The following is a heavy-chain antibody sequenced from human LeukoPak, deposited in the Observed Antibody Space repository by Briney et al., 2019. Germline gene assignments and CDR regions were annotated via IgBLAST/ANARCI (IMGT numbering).Heavy chain of an antibody. D-gene: IGHD1-26*01. CDR3: ARGRRVGAFWFDP. V-gene: IGHV1-8*02. CDR1: GGTFSSYA. CDR2: MNPNSGNT. J-gene: IGHJ5*02. Sequence: ASVKVSCKASGGTFSSYAISWVRQAPGQGREWMGWMNPNSGNTGYAQKFQGRVTMTRNTSISTAYMELSSLRSEDTAVYYCARGRRVGAFWFDPWGQGTLVTVSS.